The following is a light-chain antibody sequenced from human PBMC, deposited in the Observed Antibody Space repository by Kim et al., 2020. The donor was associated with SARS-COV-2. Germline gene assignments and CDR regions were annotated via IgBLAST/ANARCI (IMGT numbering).Light chain of an antibody. Sequence: AVGGDSTITCRAGQDSISDLGWYQQKQGEAAKRLINAAASMQNRGPSRFSSGRAGTEFTLTISSLQPEDFATYYCLQHNSYPWTFGQGTKVDIK. J-gene: IGKJ1*01. CDR3: LQHNSYPWT. V-gene: IGKV1-17*01. CDR1: QDSISD. CDR2: AAA.